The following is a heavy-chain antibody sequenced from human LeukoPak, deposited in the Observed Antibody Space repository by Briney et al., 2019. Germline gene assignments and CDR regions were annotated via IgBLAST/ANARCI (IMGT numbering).Heavy chain of an antibody. D-gene: IGHD6-13*01. CDR2: INPSGGST. CDR1: GYTFTSYY. V-gene: IGHV1-46*01. CDR3: AESSSSI. J-gene: IGHJ3*02. Sequence: ASVKVSRKASGYTFTSYYMHWVRQAPGQGLEWMGIINPSGGSTSYAQKFQGRVTMTRNTSISTAYMELSSLRSEDTAVYYCAESSSSIWGQGTMVTVSS.